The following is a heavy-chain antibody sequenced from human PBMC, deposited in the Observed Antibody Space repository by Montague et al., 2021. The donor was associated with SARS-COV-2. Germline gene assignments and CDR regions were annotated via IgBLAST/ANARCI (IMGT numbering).Heavy chain of an antibody. Sequence: SLRLSCAASGFTFSSYAMHWVRRAPGKGLEWVAVISYDGSNKYYADSVKGRFTISRDNSKNTLYLQMNSLRAEDTAVYYCARDLKEVIYDFWSGYYEGDYWGQGTLVTVSS. V-gene: IGHV3-30*04. CDR1: GFTFSSYA. J-gene: IGHJ4*02. CDR3: ARDLKEVIYDFWSGYYEGDY. D-gene: IGHD3-3*01. CDR2: ISYDGSNK.